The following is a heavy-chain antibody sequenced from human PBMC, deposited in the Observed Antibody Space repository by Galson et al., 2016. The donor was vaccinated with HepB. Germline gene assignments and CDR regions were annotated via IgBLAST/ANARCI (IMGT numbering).Heavy chain of an antibody. CDR1: GGSISSGGYY. CDR2: IYATGST. D-gene: IGHD7-27*01. Sequence: TLSLTCIVSGGSISSGGYYWSWIRQPAGKGLEWIGRIYATGSTNYNPSLKSRVTLSVDTSEKQFSLRLTSVTPADTAIYYCARDNWGSLDYWGQGTLVTVSS. CDR3: ARDNWGSLDY. V-gene: IGHV4-61*02. J-gene: IGHJ4*02.